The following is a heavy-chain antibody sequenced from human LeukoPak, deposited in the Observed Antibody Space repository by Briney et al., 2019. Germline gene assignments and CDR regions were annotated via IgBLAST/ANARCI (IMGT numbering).Heavy chain of an antibody. Sequence: ASVKVSCKASGYTLTSYGISWVRQAPGQGLEWMGWISAYNGNTNYAQKLQGRVTMTTDTSTSTAYMELRSLRSDDTAVYYCARDVLRWFGELIPNFDYLGQGTLVTVSS. CDR2: ISAYNGNT. V-gene: IGHV1-18*01. CDR1: GYTLTSYG. D-gene: IGHD3-10*01. J-gene: IGHJ4*02. CDR3: ARDVLRWFGELIPNFDY.